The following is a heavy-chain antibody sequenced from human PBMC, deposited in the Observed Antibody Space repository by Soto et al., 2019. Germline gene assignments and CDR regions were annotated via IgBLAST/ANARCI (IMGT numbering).Heavy chain of an antibody. V-gene: IGHV3-33*01. CDR2: IWYDGSNK. Sequence: QVQLVESGGGVVQPGRSLRLSCAASGFTFSSYGMHWVRQAPGKGLEWVAVIWYDGSNKYYADSVKGRFTISRDNSKNTLYLQMNSLRAEDTAVYYCARCTVLPKYGMDVWGQGTTVTVSS. J-gene: IGHJ6*02. CDR1: GFTFSSYG. D-gene: IGHD4-4*01. CDR3: ARCTVLPKYGMDV.